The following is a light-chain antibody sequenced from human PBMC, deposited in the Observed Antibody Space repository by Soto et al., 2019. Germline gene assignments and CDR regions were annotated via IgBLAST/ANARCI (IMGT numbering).Light chain of an antibody. CDR1: SSNIGNNA. Sequence: QSVLTQPPSVSEAPRQRVTISCSGSSSNIGNNAVNWYQQLPGKAPKLLIYYDDLLPSGVSDRFSGSKSGTSASLAISGLQSEDEAAYYCAAWDDRLNGPVFGGGTKLTVL. CDR2: YDD. V-gene: IGLV1-36*01. J-gene: IGLJ2*01. CDR3: AAWDDRLNGPV.